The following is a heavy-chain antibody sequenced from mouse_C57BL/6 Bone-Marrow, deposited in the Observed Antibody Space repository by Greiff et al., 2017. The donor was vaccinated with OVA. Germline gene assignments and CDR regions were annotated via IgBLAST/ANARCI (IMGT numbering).Heavy chain of an antibody. D-gene: IGHD1-1*01. CDR3: ARSGSVTTVVATNFDV. J-gene: IGHJ1*03. CDR2: IHPNSGST. V-gene: IGHV1-64*01. Sequence: QVQLQQPGAELVQPGASVKLSCKASGYTFTSYWMHWVKQRPGQGLEWIGMIHPNSGSTNYNEKFKSKATLTVDKSSSTAYMQLSSLTSEDSAVYYCARSGSVTTVVATNFDVWGTGTTVTVSS. CDR1: GYTFTSYW.